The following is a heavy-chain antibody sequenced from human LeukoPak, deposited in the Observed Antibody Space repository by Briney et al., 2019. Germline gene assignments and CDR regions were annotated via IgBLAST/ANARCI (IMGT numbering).Heavy chain of an antibody. CDR2: ISTYKGNT. J-gene: IGHJ4*02. D-gene: IGHD3-22*01. Sequence: GASVKVSCKASGYTFTSYGISWVRQAPGQGLEWMGWISTYKGNTNYAQKLQGRVTMTTDTSTSTVYMELRSLRSDDTAVYYCARGASDYYDSSGYYFDYWGQGTLVTVSS. CDR1: GYTFTSYG. V-gene: IGHV1-18*01. CDR3: ARGASDYYDSSGYYFDY.